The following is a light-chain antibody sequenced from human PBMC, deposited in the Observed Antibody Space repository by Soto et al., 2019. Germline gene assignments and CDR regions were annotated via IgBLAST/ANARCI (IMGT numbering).Light chain of an antibody. Sequence: EIVFTQSPATLSVSHGERATLSCRASQSVSSNLAWYQQKPGQAPRLLIYGASTRATGIPARFSGSGSGTEFTLTISSLQSEDFAVYYCQQYNNWPRTFGQGTKVDI. CDR3: QQYNNWPRT. J-gene: IGKJ1*01. CDR2: GAS. CDR1: QSVSSN. V-gene: IGKV3-15*01.